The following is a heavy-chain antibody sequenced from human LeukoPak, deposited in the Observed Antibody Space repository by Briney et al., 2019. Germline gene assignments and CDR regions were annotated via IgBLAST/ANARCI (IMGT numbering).Heavy chain of an antibody. CDR3: ARVVGDPGD. D-gene: IGHD1-26*01. CDR2: INPNSGGT. CDR1: GYTFTSYD. V-gene: IGHV1-2*02. Sequence: ASVKVSCKASGYTFTSYDINWVRQATGQGLEWMGWINPNSGGTNYAQKFQGRVTMTRDTSISTSYMELSRLRSDDTAVYYCARVVGDPGDWGQGTLVTVSS. J-gene: IGHJ4*02.